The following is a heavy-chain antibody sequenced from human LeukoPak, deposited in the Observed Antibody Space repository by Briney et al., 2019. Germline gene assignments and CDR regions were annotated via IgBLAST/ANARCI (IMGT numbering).Heavy chain of an antibody. CDR1: RGSISGSSYY. J-gene: IGHJ6*02. CDR2: IFYSGST. V-gene: IGHV4-39*07. Sequence: SETLSLTCTVSRGSISGSSYYWGWIRQPPGKGLEWIGSIFYSGSTYYNPSLKTRVTISVDTSKNQFSLKLSSVTAADTAVYYCARDMGVAAASYSYAMDVWGQGTTVTVSS. CDR3: ARDMGVAAASYSYAMDV. D-gene: IGHD3-10*01.